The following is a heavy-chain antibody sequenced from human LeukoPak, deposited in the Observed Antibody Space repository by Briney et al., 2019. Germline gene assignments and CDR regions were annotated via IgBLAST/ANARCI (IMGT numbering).Heavy chain of an antibody. CDR2: IYPRDTDT. CDR1: GYGFTSYW. V-gene: IGHV5-51*01. J-gene: IGHJ5*02. D-gene: IGHD1-26*01. Sequence: GEALQISCKGSGYGFTSYWIGWVRPMPGKGLGWMGIIYPRDTDTRYSPSFQGQVTISADKSISTAYLQWSSLKASDTAMYYCARISGSYFGWFDPWGQGTLVTVSP. CDR3: ARISGSYFGWFDP.